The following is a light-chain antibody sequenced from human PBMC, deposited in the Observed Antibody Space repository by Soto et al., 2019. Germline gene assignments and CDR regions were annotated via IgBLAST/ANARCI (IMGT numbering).Light chain of an antibody. CDR2: AAS. CDR3: QQTYTTLSIT. J-gene: IGKJ5*01. V-gene: IGKV1-39*01. CDR1: ESISRH. Sequence: DIQMTQSPSSLSGSVGDRVTITCRASESISRHLNWYQQKPGKAPKLLIYAASSLQNGVPSRFRGGGSVTEFTLTISNLQPEDFATYYCQQTYTTLSITFGQGTRLDIK.